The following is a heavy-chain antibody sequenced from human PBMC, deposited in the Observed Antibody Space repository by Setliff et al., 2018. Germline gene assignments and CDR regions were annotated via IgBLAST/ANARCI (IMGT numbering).Heavy chain of an antibody. CDR3: AAVGISAGGGWFDP. V-gene: IGHV4-59*01. Sequence: SETLSLTCTVSGGSIRDYYWNWIRQSPGKGLEWIGYIYYRGTTNYNSSLKSRVTISIDMSRNQFSLKLTPATAADTAVYFCAAVGISAGGGWFDPWGQGTLVTVSS. CDR2: IYYRGTT. J-gene: IGHJ5*02. CDR1: GGSIRDYY. D-gene: IGHD1-26*01.